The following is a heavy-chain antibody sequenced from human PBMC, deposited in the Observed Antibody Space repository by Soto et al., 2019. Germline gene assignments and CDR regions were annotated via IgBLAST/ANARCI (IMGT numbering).Heavy chain of an antibody. CDR1: GFTFSSYA. V-gene: IGHV3-30-3*01. J-gene: IGHJ4*02. CDR3: ARGVGDSSGYLVPLYYFYY. Sequence: QVQLVESGGGVVQPGRSLRLSCAASGFTFSSYAMHWVRQAPGKGLEWVAVISYDGSNKYYADSVKGRFTISRDNSKNTLYLQMNSLRAEDTAVYYCARGVGDSSGYLVPLYYFYYWGQGTLVTVSS. CDR2: ISYDGSNK. D-gene: IGHD3-22*01.